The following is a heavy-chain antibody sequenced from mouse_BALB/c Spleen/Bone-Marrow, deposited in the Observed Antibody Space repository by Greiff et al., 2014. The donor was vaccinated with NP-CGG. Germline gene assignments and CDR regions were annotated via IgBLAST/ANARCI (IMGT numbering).Heavy chain of an antibody. V-gene: IGHV14-3*02. CDR1: GFNIKDTY. J-gene: IGHJ2*01. CDR2: IDPANGNT. Sequence: DVQLQESGAELVKPGASVKLSCTASGFNIKDTYIHWVKQRPEQGLEWIGRIDPANGNTKYDPKFQGKATITADTPSNTAYLQLSSLTSEDTAVYYCARYRLGTYFDYWGQGTTLTVSS. CDR3: ARYRLGTYFDY. D-gene: IGHD2-14*01.